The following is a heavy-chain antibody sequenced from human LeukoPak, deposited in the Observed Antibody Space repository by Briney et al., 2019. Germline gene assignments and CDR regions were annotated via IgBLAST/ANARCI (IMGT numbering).Heavy chain of an antibody. D-gene: IGHD4-17*01. V-gene: IGHV4-39*07. Sequence: SETLSLTCTVSGGSISSSSYYWGWIRQPPGKGLEWIGSIYYSGSTYYNPSLKSRVTISVDTSKNQFSLKLSSVTAADTAVYYCARGHRGDYRRNWFDPWGQGTLVTVSS. CDR1: GGSISSSSYY. J-gene: IGHJ5*02. CDR3: ARGHRGDYRRNWFDP. CDR2: IYYSGST.